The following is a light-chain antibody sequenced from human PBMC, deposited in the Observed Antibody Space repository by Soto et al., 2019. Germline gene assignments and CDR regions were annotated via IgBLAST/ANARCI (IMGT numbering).Light chain of an antibody. CDR2: DAS. CDR1: QSLNRH. Sequence: IVLTQSPATLSLSPGERATLSCRASQSLNRHLAWYRQKPGQAPRLLIYDASNRATGIQARFSGGGSWTDFTLTISSLEAEDFGVYYCQQRSNWSPVTFGGGTKVEIK. V-gene: IGKV3-11*01. CDR3: QQRSNWSPVT. J-gene: IGKJ4*01.